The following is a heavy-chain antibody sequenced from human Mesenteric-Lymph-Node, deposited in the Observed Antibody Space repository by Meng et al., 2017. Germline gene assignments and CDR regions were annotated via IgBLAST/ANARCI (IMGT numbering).Heavy chain of an antibody. Sequence: GESLKISCAASGFTFDDYGMTWVRQTPGKGLEWVSGINWNGDRTGYADSVKGRFTISRDNAKNSLYLQMNSLRAEDTAVYYCARDISYDSSGYRSYYFDYWGQGTLVTVSS. D-gene: IGHD3-22*01. V-gene: IGHV3-20*04. CDR2: INWNGDRT. CDR1: GFTFDDYG. J-gene: IGHJ4*02. CDR3: ARDISYDSSGYRSYYFDY.